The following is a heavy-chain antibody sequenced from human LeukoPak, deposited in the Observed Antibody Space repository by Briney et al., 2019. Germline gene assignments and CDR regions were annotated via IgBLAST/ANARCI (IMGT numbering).Heavy chain of an antibody. CDR3: ARAPRTVRGDYYYYGMDV. CDR2: INPSGGST. V-gene: IGHV1-46*01. J-gene: IGHJ6*02. Sequence: GASVKVSCKASGYTFTSYYMHWVRQAPGQGLEWMGIINPSGGSTSYAQKFQGRVTMTRNTSISTAYMELSSLRSEDTAVYYCARAPRTVRGDYYYYGMDVWGQGTTVTVSS. D-gene: IGHD4-11*01. CDR1: GYTFTSYY.